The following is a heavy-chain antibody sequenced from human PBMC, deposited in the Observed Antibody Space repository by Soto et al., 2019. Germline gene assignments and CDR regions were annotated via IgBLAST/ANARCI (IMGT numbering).Heavy chain of an antibody. CDR3: ARVPIQLWPKGWFDP. V-gene: IGHV4-59*01. CDR1: GGSISSYY. Sequence: SETLSLTCTVSGGSISSYYWSWIRQPPGKGLEWIGYIYYSGSTNYNPSLKSRVTISVDTSKNQFSLELSSVTAADTAVYYCARVPIQLWPKGWFDPWGQGTLVTVSS. CDR2: IYYSGST. D-gene: IGHD5-18*01. J-gene: IGHJ5*02.